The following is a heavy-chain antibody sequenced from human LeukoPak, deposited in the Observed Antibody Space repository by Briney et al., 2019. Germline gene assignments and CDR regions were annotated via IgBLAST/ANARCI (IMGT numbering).Heavy chain of an antibody. Sequence: PSETLSLTCGVYGGSFSGYYWTWIRQSPGMGLEWIGEIIHTGRTNYNPSLTSRVSISVDTSTSTAYMELRSLRSDDTAVCYCARETLLGPWFDPWGQGPLVTVSS. V-gene: IGHV4-34*12. CDR1: GGSFSGYY. J-gene: IGHJ5*02. CDR2: IIHTGRT. CDR3: ARETLLGPWFDP.